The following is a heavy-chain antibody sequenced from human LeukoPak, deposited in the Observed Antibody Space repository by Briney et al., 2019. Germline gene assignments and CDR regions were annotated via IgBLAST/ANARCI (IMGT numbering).Heavy chain of an antibody. CDR3: AKDSGLGGQWLLRYYFDY. CDR2: IWYDGSKK. CDR1: GFTFSTFG. D-gene: IGHD4-23*01. J-gene: IGHJ4*02. Sequence: GGSLRLSCAASGFTFSTFGMHWVRQAPGKGPEWVAVIWYDGSKKYYIDFAEGRFTISRDNSGNTLYLQMNSLRAEDTAVYYCAKDSGLGGQWLLRYYFDYWGQGTLVTVSS. V-gene: IGHV3-33*06.